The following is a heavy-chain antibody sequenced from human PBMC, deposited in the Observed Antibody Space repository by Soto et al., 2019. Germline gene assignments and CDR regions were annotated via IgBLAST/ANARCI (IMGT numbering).Heavy chain of an antibody. Sequence: GESLKIPRNGSGYSFTSYWNGWGRQMPGKGLEWMGIIYPGDSDTRYSPPFQGQVTISADKSISTAYLQWSSLKASDTAMYYFAITSGSYMSRGSGGAFDIWGQGIMVTV. CDR2: IYPGDSDT. J-gene: IGHJ3*02. V-gene: IGHV5-51*01. CDR3: AITSGSYMSRGSGGAFDI. D-gene: IGHD1-26*01. CDR1: GYSFTSYW.